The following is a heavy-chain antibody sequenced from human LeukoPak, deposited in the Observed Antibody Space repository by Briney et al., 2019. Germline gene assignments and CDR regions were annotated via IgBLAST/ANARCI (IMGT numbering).Heavy chain of an antibody. Sequence: GGSLRLSCAASGFTFSSYWMSWVRQAPGKGLEWVANIKQDESEKYYVDSVKGRFTISRDNAKNSLYLQMNSLRDEDAAMYYCAKDLNGYFDYWGQGTLVTVSS. V-gene: IGHV3-7*01. CDR2: IKQDESEK. CDR3: AKDLNGYFDY. J-gene: IGHJ4*02. CDR1: GFTFSSYW.